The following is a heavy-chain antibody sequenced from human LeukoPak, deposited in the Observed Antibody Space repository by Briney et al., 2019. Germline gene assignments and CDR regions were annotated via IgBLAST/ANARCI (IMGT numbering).Heavy chain of an antibody. CDR3: AGTYYDILTGYYGMDV. D-gene: IGHD3-9*01. Sequence: PGGSLRLSCAASGFTVSNNYMSWVRQAPGKGLEWVSVIYSGGSTYYADSVKGRFAISRDNSMNTLYLQMNSLRAEDTALYYCAGTYYDILTGYYGMDVWGQGTTVTVS. CDR2: IYSGGST. J-gene: IGHJ6*02. CDR1: GFTVSNNY. V-gene: IGHV3-53*01.